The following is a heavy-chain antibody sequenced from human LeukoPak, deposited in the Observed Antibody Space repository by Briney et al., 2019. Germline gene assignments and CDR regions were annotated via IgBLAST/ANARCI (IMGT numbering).Heavy chain of an antibody. D-gene: IGHD3-3*01. CDR3: AKENTIFGVVTRFDY. J-gene: IGHJ4*02. Sequence: PGGSLRLSCAASGFTFTSYAVNWVRQAPGKGLEWVSTISGSDGTTYYADSVKGRFTISRDNSKNTLYLQMSSLRAEDTAVYYCAKENTIFGVVTRFDYWGQGTLLAVSS. V-gene: IGHV3-23*01. CDR1: GFTFTSYA. CDR2: ISGSDGTT.